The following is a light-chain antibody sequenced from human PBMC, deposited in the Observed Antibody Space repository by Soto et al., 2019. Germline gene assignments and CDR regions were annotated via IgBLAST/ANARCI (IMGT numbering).Light chain of an antibody. CDR1: QSVSSY. CDR2: GAF. V-gene: IGKV3-20*01. J-gene: IGKJ2*01. Sequence: ENLFTQSPATLSLSNGARASLSCRASQSVSSYLAWYQQKPGQAPRLLIYGAFIRATGIPDRFSGSMYGTDVNITLSRLQTEDGTVYDGQHYDSRPYTFGQGTKVDIK. CDR3: QHYDSRPYT.